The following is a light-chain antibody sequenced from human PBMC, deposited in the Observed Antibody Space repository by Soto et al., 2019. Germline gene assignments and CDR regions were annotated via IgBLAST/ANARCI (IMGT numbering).Light chain of an antibody. CDR1: QSVTSN. Sequence: EIVMTHSPATLSVSPGERATLSCRASQSVTSNVAWYQQQPGQAPRLLIYGASTRATGIPARFSGSGSGTEFTLTISSLQSEDFAVYYCQQYTNWRLTFGGGPKVEIK. V-gene: IGKV3-15*01. J-gene: IGKJ4*01. CDR2: GAS. CDR3: QQYTNWRLT.